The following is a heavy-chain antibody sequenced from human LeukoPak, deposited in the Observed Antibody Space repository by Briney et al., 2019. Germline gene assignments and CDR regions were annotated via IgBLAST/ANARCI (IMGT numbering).Heavy chain of an antibody. V-gene: IGHV3-30*18. CDR3: AKGSSWLDY. CDR1: GFTFSSYG. J-gene: IGHJ4*02. CDR2: ISYDGSNK. D-gene: IGHD6-13*01. Sequence: GGSLRLSCAASGFTFSSYGMHWVRQAPGKGLEWVAVISYDGSNKYYADSVKGRFTISRDNSKNTLYLQMNSLRAEDTAVYYCAKGSSWLDYWGQGALVTVSS.